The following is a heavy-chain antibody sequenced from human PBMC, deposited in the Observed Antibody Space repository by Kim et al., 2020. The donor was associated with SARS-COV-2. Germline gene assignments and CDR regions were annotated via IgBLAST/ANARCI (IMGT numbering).Heavy chain of an antibody. D-gene: IGHD2-2*01. V-gene: IGHV3-9*01. CDR2: ISWNSGSI. J-gene: IGHJ6*02. CDR1: GFTFDDYA. Sequence: GGSLRLSCAASGFTFDDYAMHWVRQAPGKGLEWVSGISWNSGSIGYADSVKGRFTISRDNAKNSLYLQMNSLRAEDTALYYCAKVDCSSTSCYPGYYYYGMDVWGQGTTVTVSS. CDR3: AKVDCSSTSCYPGYYYYGMDV.